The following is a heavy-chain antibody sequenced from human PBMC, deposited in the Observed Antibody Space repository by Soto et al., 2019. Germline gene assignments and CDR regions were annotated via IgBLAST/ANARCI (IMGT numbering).Heavy chain of an antibody. D-gene: IGHD3-3*01. CDR2: IYYSGST. J-gene: IGHJ4*02. CDR1: GGSISSYY. V-gene: IGHV4-59*01. Sequence: SETLCLTCTVSGGSISSYYWSWIRQPPGKGLEWIGYIYYSGSTNYNPSLKSRVTISVDTSKNQFSLKLSSVTAADTALYRCKRDTFDFWSGPSFFSFWGQGTLVTVSS. CDR3: KRDTFDFWSGPSFFSF.